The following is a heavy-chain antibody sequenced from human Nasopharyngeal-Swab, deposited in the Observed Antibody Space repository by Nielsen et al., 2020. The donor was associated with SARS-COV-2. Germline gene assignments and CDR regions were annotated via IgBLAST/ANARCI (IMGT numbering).Heavy chain of an antibody. Sequence: GRSLRLSCAASGFTFSSYWMHWVRQAPGKGLVGVSRINSDGSSTNYADSVKGRFTISRDNAKNTLYLQMNSLRAEDTAVYYCARGTYYDILTGYSYFDYWGQGTLVTVSS. CDR3: ARGTYYDILTGYSYFDY. D-gene: IGHD3-9*01. CDR1: GFTFSSYW. J-gene: IGHJ4*02. V-gene: IGHV3-74*01. CDR2: INSDGSST.